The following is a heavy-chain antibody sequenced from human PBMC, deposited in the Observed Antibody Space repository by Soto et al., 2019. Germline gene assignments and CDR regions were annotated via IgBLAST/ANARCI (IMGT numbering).Heavy chain of an antibody. CDR3: AREGGFIAARHPQCFDF. CDR2: IYHSGST. J-gene: IGHJ2*01. CDR1: GGSISSSNW. D-gene: IGHD6-6*01. Sequence: QVQLQESGPGLVKPSGTLSLTCAVSGGSISSSNWWSWVRQPPGKGLEWIGEIYHSGSTNYNPSLKSRVTLSVDKSKNQFSLKLSSVTAADTAVYYCAREGGFIAARHPQCFDFWGRGTLVTVSS. V-gene: IGHV4-4*02.